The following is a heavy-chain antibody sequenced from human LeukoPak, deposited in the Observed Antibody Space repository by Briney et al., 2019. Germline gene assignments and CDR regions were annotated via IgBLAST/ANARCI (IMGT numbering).Heavy chain of an antibody. CDR1: GFAVSTSY. J-gene: IGHJ4*02. CDR3: ARDRIRIQLWLFDY. CDR2: LYSGGST. D-gene: IGHD5-18*01. V-gene: IGHV3-53*01. Sequence: PGGSLRLSCAASGFAVSTSYMSWVRQPPGKGLEWVSVLYSGGSTYYADSVKGRFTISRDNSKNTLYLQMSSLRAEDTAMYYCARDRIRIQLWLFDYWGQGTLVTVSS.